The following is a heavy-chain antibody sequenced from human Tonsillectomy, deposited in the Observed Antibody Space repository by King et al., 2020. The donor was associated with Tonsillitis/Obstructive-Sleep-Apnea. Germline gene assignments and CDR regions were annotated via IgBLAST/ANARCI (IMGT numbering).Heavy chain of an antibody. V-gene: IGHV1-2*02. CDR3: ARPYCSTTTCYTYAFQI. CDR1: GYIFTGYY. CDR2: INPNSGGT. J-gene: IGHJ3*02. Sequence: VQLVESGAEVKKPGASVKVSCKASGYIFTGYYMHWVRQAPGQGLEWMGWINPNSGGTDYAQKFQGRVTMTRDTSISTAYMELSRLRSDDTDVYYCARPYCSTTTCYTYAFQIWGQGTMVTVSA. D-gene: IGHD2-2*02.